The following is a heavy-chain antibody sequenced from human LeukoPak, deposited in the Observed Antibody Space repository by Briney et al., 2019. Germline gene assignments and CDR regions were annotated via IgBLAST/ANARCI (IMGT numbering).Heavy chain of an antibody. J-gene: IGHJ4*02. CDR1: GYTFTTYH. CDR3: VRSSYDSSLRFDDY. CDR2: LNPYSGDT. D-gene: IGHD3-22*01. Sequence: ASVKVSCKASGYTFTTYHIHWVRQAPGQGLEWMGWLNPYSGDTNYAQNFQGRVTMTRDTSINTAYMELSRLRSDDTAVYYCVRSSYDSSLRFDDYWGQGTLVTVSS. V-gene: IGHV1-2*02.